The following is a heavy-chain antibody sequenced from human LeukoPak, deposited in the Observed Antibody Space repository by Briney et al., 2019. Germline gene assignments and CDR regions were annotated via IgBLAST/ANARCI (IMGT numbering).Heavy chain of an antibody. CDR1: GFTFSSYG. D-gene: IGHD1-14*01. V-gene: IGHV3-30*02. J-gene: IGHJ4*02. Sequence: GRSLRLSCAASGFTFSSYGMHWVRQAPGKGLEWVAFIRYDGSNKYYADSVKGRFTISRDNSKNTLYLQMNSLRAEDTAVYYCAKFPDSRRGYWGQGTLVTVSS. CDR3: AKFPDSRRGY. CDR2: IRYDGSNK.